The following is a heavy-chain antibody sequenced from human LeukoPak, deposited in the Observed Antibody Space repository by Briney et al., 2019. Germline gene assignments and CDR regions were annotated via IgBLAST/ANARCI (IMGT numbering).Heavy chain of an antibody. J-gene: IGHJ5*02. CDR2: FNPNSGGS. V-gene: IGHV1-2*02. CDR1: GYTFTDYY. Sequence: AASVKDSCKASGYTFTDYYMNWVRQAPGQGLEWMGWFNPNSGGSSYAQNFQGRITMTRDTSITTAYMELSRLRSDDTAVYYCARGVSVFGFWSGSVNWFDPWGQGTLVTVSS. D-gene: IGHD3-3*01. CDR3: ARGVSVFGFWSGSVNWFDP.